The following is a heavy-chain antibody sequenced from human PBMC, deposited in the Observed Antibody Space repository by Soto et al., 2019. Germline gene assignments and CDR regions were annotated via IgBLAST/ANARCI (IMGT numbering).Heavy chain of an antibody. CDR1: GGSISSNF. CDR3: ATYWGAGNDAKGFHI. V-gene: IGHV4-59*06. J-gene: IGHJ3*02. D-gene: IGHD6-13*01. CDR2: ISHSGST. Sequence: QVQLQESGPGLVKPSETLSLTCTVSGGSISSNFWSWIRQYPGKGLEWIGYISHSGSTYYNPSLKSRLIISLDTSRSHFSLRLSSVTAADTAVYYCATYWGAGNDAKGFHIWGQGTAVTVSS.